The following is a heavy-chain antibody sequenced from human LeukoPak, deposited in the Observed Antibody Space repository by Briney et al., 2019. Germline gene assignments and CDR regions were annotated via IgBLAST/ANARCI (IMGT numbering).Heavy chain of an antibody. CDR2: IIPIFGTG. CDR1: GYTFTSYY. V-gene: IGHV1-69*06. Sequence: ASVKVSCKASGYTFTSYYMHWARQAPGQGLEWMGGIIPIFGTGNYAQKFQGRVTTTADKSTSTAYMELRSLRSEDTAVYYCARDHDLTGTYEYLKYWGQGTLVSVSS. D-gene: IGHD2-21*02. J-gene: IGHJ1*01. CDR3: ARDHDLTGTYEYLKY.